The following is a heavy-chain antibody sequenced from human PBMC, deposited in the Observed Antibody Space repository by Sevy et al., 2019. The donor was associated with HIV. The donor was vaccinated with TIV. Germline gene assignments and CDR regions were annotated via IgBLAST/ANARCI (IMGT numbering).Heavy chain of an antibody. CDR3: ATANYYGSGSLLYYFDY. J-gene: IGHJ4*02. D-gene: IGHD3-10*01. Sequence: ASVKVSCKVSGYTLTELSMHWVRQAPGKGLEWTGGFDPEDGETIYAQKFQGRVTMTEDTSTDTAYMELSSLRSEDTAVYYCATANYYGSGSLLYYFDYWGQGTLVTVSS. CDR2: FDPEDGET. CDR1: GYTLTELS. V-gene: IGHV1-24*01.